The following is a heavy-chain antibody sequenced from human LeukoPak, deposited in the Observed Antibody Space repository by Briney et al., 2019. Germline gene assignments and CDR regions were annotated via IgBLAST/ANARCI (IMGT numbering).Heavy chain of an antibody. V-gene: IGHV3-21*01. CDR2: ISGSSSYI. D-gene: IGHD1-26*01. J-gene: IGHJ4*02. CDR1: GFTFSSYS. CDR3: ARDSANVVGAKSIFDY. Sequence: GGSLRLSCAASGFTFSSYSMNWVLQAPGKGLEWVSSISGSSSYIYYADSVKGRFTISRDNAKNSLHLQMSSLRAEDTAVYYCARDSANVVGAKSIFDYWGQGALVTVSS.